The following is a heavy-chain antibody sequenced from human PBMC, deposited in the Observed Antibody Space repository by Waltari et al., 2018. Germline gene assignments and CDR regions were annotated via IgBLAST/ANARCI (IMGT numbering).Heavy chain of an antibody. D-gene: IGHD3-16*01. J-gene: IGHJ4*02. CDR2: IKPDGSDK. CDR3: AKMGAGRAPDY. V-gene: IGHV3-7*03. Sequence: EVQLVESGGDLVQHGGSLRLSCSAPAFSFNPYWMAWFRQAPGKRLEWVATIKPDGSDKYYVDSVRGRFAISRDNAKNLLYLQMNSLRAEDTAIFYCAKMGAGRAPDYWGQGTLVTVSS. CDR1: AFSFNPYW.